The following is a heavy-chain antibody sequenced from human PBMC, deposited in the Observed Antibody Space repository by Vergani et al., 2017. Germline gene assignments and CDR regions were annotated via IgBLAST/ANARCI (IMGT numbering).Heavy chain of an antibody. CDR1: GYTFSNYY. CDR3: ARGDDGILTGYRY. J-gene: IGHJ4*02. V-gene: IGHV1-46*03. Sequence: QVQVVQPGAEVKKSGASVKVSCKTPGYTFSNYYMHWVRQAPGQGLEWMGIINPSGGHTNYAQKFQGRVTMTRDTSTSTVYMELSSLRSEDTAIYYCARGDDGILTGYRYWGQGTLVTVSA. D-gene: IGHD3-9*01. CDR2: INPSGGHT.